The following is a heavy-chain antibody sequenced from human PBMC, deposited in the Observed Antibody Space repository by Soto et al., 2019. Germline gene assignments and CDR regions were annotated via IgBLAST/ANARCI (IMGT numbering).Heavy chain of an antibody. CDR3: ACEGTPSLN. CDR1: GYTFTSYG. J-gene: IGHJ4*02. Sequence: QVQLVQSGAEVKKPGASVKVSCKASGYTFTSYGISWVRQAPGQGLEWMGWISAYNGNTNYAQKLQGRVTMTTATTTSTAYLGRRRLSSDDTDVYYSACEGTPSLNWGQGTLVTVSS. D-gene: IGHD2-2*01. V-gene: IGHV1-18*01. CDR2: ISAYNGNT.